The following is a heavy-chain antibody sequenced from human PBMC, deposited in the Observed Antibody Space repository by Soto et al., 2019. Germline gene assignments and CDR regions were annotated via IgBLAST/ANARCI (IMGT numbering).Heavy chain of an antibody. V-gene: IGHV4-39*01. Sequence: SETLSLTYTVSGGYISRSSYYWGWIRQPPGKGLEWIGSIYYSGSTYYNPSLKSRVTISVDTSKNQFSLKLSSVTAADTAVYYCARHDYGGFGLWGQGTLVTVSS. CDR1: GGYISRSSYY. CDR2: IYYSGST. J-gene: IGHJ4*02. CDR3: ARHDYGGFGL. D-gene: IGHD4-17*01.